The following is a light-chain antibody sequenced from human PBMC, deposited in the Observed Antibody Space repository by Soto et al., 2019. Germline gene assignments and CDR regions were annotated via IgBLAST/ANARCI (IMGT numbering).Light chain of an antibody. Sequence: QTVVTQEPSFSGSPGRTVTLTCGLSSGSVASSYHPSWYQQTPGQAPHTLICSTNTRPSGVPDRFSGSILGNTAALTITGPQTEDESDYYCVLYIGSGIYVFGTGTKLTVL. J-gene: IGLJ1*01. V-gene: IGLV8-61*01. CDR1: SGSVASSYH. CDR2: STN. CDR3: VLYIGSGIYV.